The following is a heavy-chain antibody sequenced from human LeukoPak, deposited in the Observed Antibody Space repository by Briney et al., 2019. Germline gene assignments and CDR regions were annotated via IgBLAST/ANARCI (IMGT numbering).Heavy chain of an antibody. J-gene: IGHJ6*02. D-gene: IGHD1-26*01. V-gene: IGHV4-59*04. CDR3: ARRLKIVGSDYGLDV. Sequence: PSETLSLTCTVSGGSISGGYWSWIRQPPGRGLEWIGIISYCGSAYYNPSLRSRVTISLDTSKNQFSLRLSSLTAADTAVYYCARRLKIVGSDYGLDVWGQGTTVSVSS. CDR1: GGSISGGY. CDR2: ISYCGSA.